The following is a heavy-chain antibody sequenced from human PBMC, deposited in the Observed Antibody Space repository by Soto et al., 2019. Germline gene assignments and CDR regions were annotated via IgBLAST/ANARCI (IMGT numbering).Heavy chain of an antibody. CDR1: GFTFSSYG. D-gene: IGHD3-22*01. CDR3: AKDQYYYDSSGSYGMDV. J-gene: IGHJ6*02. Sequence: SLRLSCAPSGFTFSSYGMHWVRQAPGKGLEWVAVISYDGSNKYYADSVKGRFTISRDNSKNTVYLQMNSLRAEDTAVYYCAKDQYYYDSSGSYGMDVWGQGTTVTVSS. V-gene: IGHV3-30*18. CDR2: ISYDGSNK.